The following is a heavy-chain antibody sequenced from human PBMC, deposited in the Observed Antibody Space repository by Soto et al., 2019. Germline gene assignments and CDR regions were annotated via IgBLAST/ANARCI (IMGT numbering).Heavy chain of an antibody. CDR2: ISSSSSYI. J-gene: IGHJ4*02. Sequence: EVQLVESGGGLVKPGGSLRLSCAASGFTFSSYSMNWVRQAPGKGLEWVSSISSSSSYIYYADSVKGRFTISRDNAKNSLYLQMNSLRAEDTAVYYCARDRRTVVPAAILDYWGQGTLVTVSS. CDR3: ARDRRTVVPAAILDY. CDR1: GFTFSSYS. V-gene: IGHV3-21*01. D-gene: IGHD2-2*01.